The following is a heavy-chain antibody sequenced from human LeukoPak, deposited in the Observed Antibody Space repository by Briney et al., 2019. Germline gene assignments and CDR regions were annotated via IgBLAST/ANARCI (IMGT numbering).Heavy chain of an antibody. J-gene: IGHJ5*02. CDR2: LNPKSGGT. CDR3: ARVPANYASWLDP. Sequence: ASVNVSCKASGYTLTDHYIHWVRQAPGQGLEWMGWLNPKSGGTNYAQNFQGRVTMTRDTSINTAYMDLSRLTFDDTAVYYCARVPANYASWLDPWGQGTLVTVSS. V-gene: IGHV1-2*02. CDR1: GYTLTDHY. D-gene: IGHD2-2*01.